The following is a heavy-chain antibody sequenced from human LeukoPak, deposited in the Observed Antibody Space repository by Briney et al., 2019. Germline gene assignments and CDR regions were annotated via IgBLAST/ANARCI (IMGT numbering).Heavy chain of an antibody. D-gene: IGHD1-14*01. CDR1: GFTFSSYG. V-gene: IGHV3-30*02. Sequence: GGSLRLSCAASGFTFSSYGMHWVRQAPGKGLEWVAFIRYDGSNKYYADSVKGRFTISRDNSKNTLYLQMNSLRTEDTAVYYCAKDTTPPKAGFDPWGQGTMVTVSS. J-gene: IGHJ5*02. CDR3: AKDTTPPKAGFDP. CDR2: IRYDGSNK.